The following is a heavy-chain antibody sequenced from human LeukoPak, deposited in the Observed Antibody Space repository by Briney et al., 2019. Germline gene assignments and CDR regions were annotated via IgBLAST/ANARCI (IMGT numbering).Heavy chain of an antibody. CDR1: GYSFSDNG. D-gene: IGHD3-16*01. CDR3: AREGLGEYMAHDAFDL. Sequence: ASVKVSCKASGYSFSDNGLNWVRQAPGQGLEWMGWISPYNGNTKYVENLEGRVTMTTDASTNPAYMELRSLRSDDTVVYYCAREGLGEYMAHDAFDLWGQGTMVIVSS. V-gene: IGHV1-18*04. CDR2: ISPYNGNT. J-gene: IGHJ3*01.